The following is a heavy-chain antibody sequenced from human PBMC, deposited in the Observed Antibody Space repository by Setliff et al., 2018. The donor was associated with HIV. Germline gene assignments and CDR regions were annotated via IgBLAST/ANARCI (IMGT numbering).Heavy chain of an antibody. Sequence: PGGSLRLSCTASGFTFSTYAMSWVRQAPGKGLEWVSVTHSGVSRPYYADSVKGRFTVARDNSKNTLYLQMNSLRAEDTALYYCAIIAVAGTLGYWGQGTLVTVSS. CDR3: AIIAVAGTLGY. CDR2: THSGVSRP. J-gene: IGHJ4*02. D-gene: IGHD6-19*01. V-gene: IGHV3-23*03. CDR1: GFTFSTYA.